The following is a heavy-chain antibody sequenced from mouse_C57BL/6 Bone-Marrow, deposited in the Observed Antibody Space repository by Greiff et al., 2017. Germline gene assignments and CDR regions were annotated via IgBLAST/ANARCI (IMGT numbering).Heavy chain of an antibody. J-gene: IGHJ3*01. Sequence: EVKLMESGGGLVQPGGSLKLSCAASGFTFSDYYMYWVRQTPEKRLEWVAYISNGGGSPYYPATVKGRFTISRDNAKNTLYLQMSGLKSEDTAMYYCARYSSGYAAWFAYWGQGTLVTVSA. V-gene: IGHV5-12*01. CDR2: ISNGGGSP. CDR3: ARYSSGYAAWFAY. CDR1: GFTFSDYY. D-gene: IGHD3-2*02.